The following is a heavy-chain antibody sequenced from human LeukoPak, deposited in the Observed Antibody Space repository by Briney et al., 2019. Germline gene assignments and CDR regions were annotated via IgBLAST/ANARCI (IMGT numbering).Heavy chain of an antibody. CDR2: ISYDGDNK. V-gene: IGHV3-30*18. Sequence: PGGSLRLSCAASGFTFSNYGMHWVRQAPGKGLEWVAVISYDGDNKYYADSVKGRFTISRDNSRNTLYLQMNSLRPEDSAVYYCAKDKYSSGWNYFDYWGQGTLVTVSS. CDR1: GFTFSNYG. D-gene: IGHD6-25*01. J-gene: IGHJ4*02. CDR3: AKDKYSSGWNYFDY.